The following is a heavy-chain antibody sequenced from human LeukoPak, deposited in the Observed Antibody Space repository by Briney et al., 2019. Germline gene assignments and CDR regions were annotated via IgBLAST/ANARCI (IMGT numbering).Heavy chain of an antibody. J-gene: IGHJ4*02. V-gene: IGHV5-51*04. CDR2: IYPGDSDT. D-gene: IGHD2-15*01. CDR1: GYSFTTYW. Sequence: GESLKISCEASGYSFTTYWIGWVRQMPGKGLEWMGIIYPGDSDTRYSPSFQGQVTISADKPISTAYLQWSSLKASDTAMYYCARAKYCSGGSCYAEYWGQGTLVTVSS. CDR3: ARAKYCSGGSCYAEY.